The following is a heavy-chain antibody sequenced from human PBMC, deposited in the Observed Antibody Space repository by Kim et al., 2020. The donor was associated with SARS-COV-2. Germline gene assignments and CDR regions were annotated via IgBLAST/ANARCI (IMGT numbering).Heavy chain of an antibody. CDR3: ARITDNSGLGGDY. J-gene: IGHJ4*02. D-gene: IGHD3-22*01. V-gene: IGHV1-18*01. Sequence: YAQKFQGRVTVTADTSTSTAYMELTSLTSDDTAIYYCARITDNSGLGGDYWGQGTLVVVSS.